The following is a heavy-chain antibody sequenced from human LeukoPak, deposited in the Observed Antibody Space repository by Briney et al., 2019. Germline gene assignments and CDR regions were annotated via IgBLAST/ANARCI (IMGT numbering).Heavy chain of an antibody. J-gene: IGHJ6*02. D-gene: IGHD6-13*01. Sequence: GGSLRLSCAASGFTFSSYAMHWVRQAPGKGLEWVAVISYDGSNKYYADSVKGRFTISRDNSKNTLYLQMNSLRAEDTAVYYCAKDLKGGSSWYRTHAYYYYGMDVWGQGTTVTVSS. CDR2: ISYDGSNK. CDR1: GFTFSSYA. V-gene: IGHV3-30-3*01. CDR3: AKDLKGGSSWYRTHAYYYYGMDV.